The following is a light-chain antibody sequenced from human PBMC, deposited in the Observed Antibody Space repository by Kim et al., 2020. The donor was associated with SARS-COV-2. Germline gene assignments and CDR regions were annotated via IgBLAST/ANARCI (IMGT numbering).Light chain of an antibody. V-gene: IGLV4-69*01. Sequence: QLVLTQSPSASASLGASVKLTCILSSGHSTYAIAWHQQQPEKGPRYLMKLNSDGSQNKGDGIPDRFSGSSSGAERYLSISSLQSEDEADYYCQTWDTGIRVFGGGTQLTVL. J-gene: IGLJ3*02. CDR1: SGHSTYA. CDR3: QTWDTGIRV. CDR2: LNSDGSQ.